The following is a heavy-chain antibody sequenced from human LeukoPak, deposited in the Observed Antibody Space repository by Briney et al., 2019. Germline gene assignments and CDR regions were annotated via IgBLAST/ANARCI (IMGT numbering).Heavy chain of an antibody. J-gene: IGHJ5*02. Sequence: PGGSLRLSCTASGFNFSSYAMTWVRQAPGKGLDWVSTIRSGGGDTFYSDSVKGRFSISRDNSKNTLVLQMDSLRADDTAIYYCARANMVRGVGLFFDRNWFDPWGQGTLVTVSS. V-gene: IGHV3-23*01. D-gene: IGHD3-10*01. CDR2: IRSGGGDT. CDR1: GFNFSSYA. CDR3: ARANMVRGVGLFFDRNWFDP.